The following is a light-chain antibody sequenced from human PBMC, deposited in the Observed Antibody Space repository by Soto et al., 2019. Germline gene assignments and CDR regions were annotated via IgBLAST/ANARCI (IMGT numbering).Light chain of an antibody. V-gene: IGKV4-1*01. Sequence: DIVMTQSPDSLAVSLGERATINCKSSQSVLFSSNNKNYLAWYQQKPGQPPKLLIYWASTRESGVPDRFSGSGSGTDFTLTTSSLQAEDVAVYYCQQYYDDLWTFGQGTKVEIK. CDR3: QQYYDDLWT. CDR1: QSVLFSSNNKNY. J-gene: IGKJ1*01. CDR2: WAS.